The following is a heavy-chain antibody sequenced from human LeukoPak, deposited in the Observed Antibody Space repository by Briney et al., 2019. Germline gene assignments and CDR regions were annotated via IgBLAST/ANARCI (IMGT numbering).Heavy chain of an antibody. J-gene: IGHJ4*02. CDR1: GFIFSTYS. V-gene: IGHV3-48*01. CDR3: ASAFDFSGDY. CDR2: ISSGTATI. Sequence: GGSLRLSCEASGFIFSTYSMNWVRQSPGKGLEWLSYISSGTATIYYADSVKGRFTISRDNAKNSLYLQMNSLRAEDTAVYYCASAFDFSGDYWGQGTLVTVSS. D-gene: IGHD3-3*01.